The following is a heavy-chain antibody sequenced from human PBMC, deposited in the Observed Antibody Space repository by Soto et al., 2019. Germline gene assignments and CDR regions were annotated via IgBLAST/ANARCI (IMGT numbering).Heavy chain of an antibody. D-gene: IGHD6-13*01. CDR1: RYTFTIYG. J-gene: IGHJ6*02. Sequence: SVKVSCKASRYTFTIYGISCLRQAPGQGLEWMGWISAYNGNTNYAQKLQGRVTMTTDTSTSTAYMELRSLRSDDTAVYYCAREPLTGYSSSWYGYYGMDVRGQGTTVTVSS. V-gene: IGHV1-18*04. CDR3: AREPLTGYSSSWYGYYGMDV. CDR2: ISAYNGNT.